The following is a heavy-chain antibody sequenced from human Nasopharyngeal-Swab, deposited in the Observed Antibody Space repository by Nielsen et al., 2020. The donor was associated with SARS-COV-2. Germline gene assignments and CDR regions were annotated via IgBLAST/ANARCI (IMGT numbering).Heavy chain of an antibody. CDR1: GYTSISYC. J-gene: IGHJ4*02. V-gene: IGHV1-18*04. D-gene: IGHD1-26*01. CDR2: IIAYNGNT. Sequence: ASALVSSYASGYTSISYCISCVLQPPRQGLEWMGWIIAYNGNTNYAQKLQGRVTMTTEKSTSTAYMELRSLRSDDTAVYYCARNPSTLRGSNWFDYWGQGTLVTVSS. CDR3: ARNPSTLRGSNWFDY.